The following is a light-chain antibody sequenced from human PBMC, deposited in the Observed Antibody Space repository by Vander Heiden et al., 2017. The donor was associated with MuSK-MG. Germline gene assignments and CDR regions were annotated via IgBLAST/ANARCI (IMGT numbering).Light chain of an antibody. CDR1: QSVSSN. CDR3: QQYNNWPPGFT. J-gene: IGKJ3*01. V-gene: IGKV3-15*01. Sequence: EIVMTQSPATLSVSPGERATLSCRASQSVSSNLAWYQQKPGQAPRLLIYGASTRATGIPARFSGSGSWTEFTLTISSLQSEDFAVYYCQQYNNWPPGFTFGPGTKVDIK. CDR2: GAS.